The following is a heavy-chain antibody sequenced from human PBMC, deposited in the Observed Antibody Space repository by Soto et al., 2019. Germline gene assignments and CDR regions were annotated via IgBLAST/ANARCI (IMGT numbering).Heavy chain of an antibody. D-gene: IGHD3-22*01. Sequence: QVQLVQSGAEVKKPGSSVKVSCKASGGTFSSYTISWVRQAPGQGLEWMGRIIPILGIANYAQKFQGRVTITADKPTRTAYMELSSLRSEDTAVYYCARDRYDSSGYYIDSWGQGTLVTVSS. CDR1: GGTFSSYT. J-gene: IGHJ4*02. CDR3: ARDRYDSSGYYIDS. CDR2: IIPILGIA. V-gene: IGHV1-69*08.